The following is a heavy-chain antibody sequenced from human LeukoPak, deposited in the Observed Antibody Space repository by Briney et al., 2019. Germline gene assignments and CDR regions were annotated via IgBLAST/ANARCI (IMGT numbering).Heavy chain of an antibody. CDR3: ARDYVDTATRGGYYYYYMDV. V-gene: IGHV3-48*03. Sequence: GGSLRLSCAASGFTFSSYEMNWVRQAPGKGLEWVSYISSSGSTIYYADSVKGRFTISRDNAKNSLYLQMNSLRSEDTAVYYCARDYVDTATRGGYYYYYMDVWGKGTTVTVSS. CDR1: GFTFSSYE. CDR2: ISSSGSTI. D-gene: IGHD5-18*01. J-gene: IGHJ6*03.